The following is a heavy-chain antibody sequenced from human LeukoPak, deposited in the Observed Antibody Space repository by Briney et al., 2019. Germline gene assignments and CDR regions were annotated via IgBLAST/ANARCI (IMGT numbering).Heavy chain of an antibody. J-gene: IGHJ4*02. D-gene: IGHD4-17*01. Sequence: QSGGSLRLSCAASGFTFGSYWLSWVRQAPGKGLEWVANINQDGSKKNYVDSVKGRFTTSRDNAKNSVYLQMDSLRAGDMAVYYCAREIYGIDSWGQGTPVAVSS. V-gene: IGHV3-7*01. CDR2: INQDGSKK. CDR1: GFTFGSYW. CDR3: AREIYGIDS.